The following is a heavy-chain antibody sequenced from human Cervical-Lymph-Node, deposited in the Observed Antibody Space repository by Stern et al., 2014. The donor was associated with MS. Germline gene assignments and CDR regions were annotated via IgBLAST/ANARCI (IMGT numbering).Heavy chain of an antibody. J-gene: IGHJ4*02. CDR3: ASSSMGATGAFDY. CDR2: IYPVDSDT. V-gene: IGHV5-51*03. D-gene: IGHD1-26*01. CDR1: GYSFTRYC. Sequence: VQLVQSGAEVKKPGESLKISCKGSGYSFTRYCIGWVRQMPGQGLEWMGIIYPVDSDTRYSPSFQGQVTISVDKFISTAHLQWSSLKAADTAVYYCASSSMGATGAFDYWGQGTLLTVSS.